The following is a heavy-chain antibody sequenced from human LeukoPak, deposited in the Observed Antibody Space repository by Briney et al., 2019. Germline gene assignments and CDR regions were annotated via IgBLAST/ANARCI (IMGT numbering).Heavy chain of an antibody. V-gene: IGHV4-34*01. CDR3: AREGYCSSTSCSGGAFDI. J-gene: IGHJ3*02. D-gene: IGHD2-2*01. CDR2: INHSGST. CDR1: GGSFSGYY. Sequence: PSETLSLTCAVYGGSFSGYYWSWIRQPPGKGLEWIGEINHSGSTNYNSSLKSRVTISVDTSKNQFSLKLSSVTAADTAVYYCAREGYCSSTSCSGGAFDIWGQGTMVTVSS.